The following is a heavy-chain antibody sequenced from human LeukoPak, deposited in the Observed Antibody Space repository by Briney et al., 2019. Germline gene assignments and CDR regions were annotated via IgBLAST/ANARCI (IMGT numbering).Heavy chain of an antibody. CDR2: IYPGDSDT. CDR3: ARDWQRSPRPYYYDSSGYYEGAFDI. V-gene: IGHV5-51*01. Sequence: GESLKISCKGSGYSFTSYWIGWVRQMSGKGLEWMGIIYPGDSDTRYSPSFQGQVTISADKSVSTAYLQWSSLKASDTAMYYCARDWQRSPRPYYYDSSGYYEGAFDIWGQGTMVTVSS. J-gene: IGHJ3*02. D-gene: IGHD3-22*01. CDR1: GYSFTSYW.